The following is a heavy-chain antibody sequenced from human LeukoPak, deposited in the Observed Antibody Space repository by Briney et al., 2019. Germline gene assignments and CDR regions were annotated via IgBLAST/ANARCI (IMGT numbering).Heavy chain of an antibody. CDR1: GFTFSSYA. J-gene: IGHJ4*02. D-gene: IGHD6-6*01. Sequence: GGSLRLSCAASGFTFSSYAMHWVRQAPGKGLEWVAVISYDGSNKYYADSVKGRFTISGDNSKNTLYLQMNSLRAEDTAVYYCARIEEYSSSPSFDYWGQGTLVTVSS. V-gene: IGHV3-30*04. CDR2: ISYDGSNK. CDR3: ARIEEYSSSPSFDY.